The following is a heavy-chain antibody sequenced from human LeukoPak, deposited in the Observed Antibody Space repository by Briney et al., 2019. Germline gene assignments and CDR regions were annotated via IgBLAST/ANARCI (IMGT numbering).Heavy chain of an antibody. CDR2: INHSGST. CDR3: AAVVKGGFDP. D-gene: IGHD4-23*01. Sequence: SETLSLTCAVYGGSFSGYYWSWIRQPPGKGLEWIGEINHSGSTNYNPSLKSRVTISVDTSKNQLSLKLSSVTAADTAVYYCAAVVKGGFDPWGQGTLVTVSS. J-gene: IGHJ5*02. V-gene: IGHV4-34*01. CDR1: GGSFSGYY.